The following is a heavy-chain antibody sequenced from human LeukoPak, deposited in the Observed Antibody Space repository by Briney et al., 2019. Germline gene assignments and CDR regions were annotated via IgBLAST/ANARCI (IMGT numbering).Heavy chain of an antibody. D-gene: IGHD3-16*02. Sequence: GRSLRLSCAASGFTFSSYAMHWVRQAPGKGLEWVSAISGSGGSTYYADSVKGRFTISRDNSKNTLYLQMNSLRAEDTAVYYCAKPRNTWRGAFDIWGQGTMVTVSS. J-gene: IGHJ3*02. CDR3: AKPRNTWRGAFDI. CDR2: ISGSGGST. V-gene: IGHV3-23*01. CDR1: GFTFSSYA.